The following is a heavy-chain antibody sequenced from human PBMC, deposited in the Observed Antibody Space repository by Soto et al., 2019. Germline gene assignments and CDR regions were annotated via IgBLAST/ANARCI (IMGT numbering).Heavy chain of an antibody. D-gene: IGHD6-13*01. Sequence: QVQLVQSGAEVKKPGASVKVSCKASGYTFTSYGISWVRQAPGQGLEWMGWISAYNGNTNYAHKLQGRVTMTTDTSTSTAYIELRSLRSDDTAVYYCAREVESSSHDNWFDPWGQGTLVTVSS. V-gene: IGHV1-18*04. CDR3: AREVESSSHDNWFDP. CDR2: ISAYNGNT. CDR1: GYTFTSYG. J-gene: IGHJ5*02.